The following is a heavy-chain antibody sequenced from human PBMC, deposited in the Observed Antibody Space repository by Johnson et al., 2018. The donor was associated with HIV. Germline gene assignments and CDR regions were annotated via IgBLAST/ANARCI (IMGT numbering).Heavy chain of an antibody. D-gene: IGHD3-22*01. CDR2: ISYDGSDK. CDR3: VRDEITMIVVAGDAFDI. CDR1: GFTFSSYG. Sequence: HVQLVESGGGVVQPGRSLRLSCAASGFTFSSYGMHWVRQAPAKGLEWVAFISYDGSDKYYADSVKGRLTISRDSSKNTLYLEMKSLRAEDTAGFYCVRDEITMIVVAGDAFDIWGQGTMVTVSS. V-gene: IGHV3-30*03. J-gene: IGHJ3*02.